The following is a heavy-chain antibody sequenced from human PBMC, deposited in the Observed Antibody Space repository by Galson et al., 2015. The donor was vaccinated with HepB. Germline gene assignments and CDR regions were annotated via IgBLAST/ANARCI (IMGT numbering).Heavy chain of an antibody. CDR2: IIPIFGTA. J-gene: IGHJ3*02. CDR1: GGTFSNYG. D-gene: IGHD2-2*01. Sequence: SVKVSCKASGGTFSNYGITWVRQAPGQGLEWMGGIIPIFGTANYAQKFQGRVTIRADESRSTAYMELSSLRSEDTAMYYCARDLLPAAIGFDACDIWGQGTMVTVSS. CDR3: ARDLLPAAIGFDACDI. V-gene: IGHV1-69*13.